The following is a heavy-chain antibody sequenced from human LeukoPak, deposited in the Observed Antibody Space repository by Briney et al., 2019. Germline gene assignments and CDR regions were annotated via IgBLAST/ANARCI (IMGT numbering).Heavy chain of an antibody. V-gene: IGHV7-4-1*02. CDR2: INTNTGNP. D-gene: IGHD3-16*02. Sequence: ASVKVSCKASGYTFTTYPMNWVRQAPGQGLEWMGWINTNTGNPTYAQGFTGRFVFSLGTSVSTAYLQISSLKAEDTAVYYCARDDYVWGSYRYRYFDYWGQGTLVTVSS. CDR3: ARDDYVWGSYRYRYFDY. CDR1: GYTFTTYP. J-gene: IGHJ4*02.